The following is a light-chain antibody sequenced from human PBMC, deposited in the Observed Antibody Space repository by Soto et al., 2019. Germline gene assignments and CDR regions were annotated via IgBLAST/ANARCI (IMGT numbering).Light chain of an antibody. V-gene: IGKV3-20*01. CDR3: QQYHSSSWT. CDR2: VAS. Sequence: DIVLTQSPATLSLSPGERANLSCRASQSVSSYLAWYQQKPGQAPRLLIYVASSRAPGIPARFSGSGSGTDFTLTISSLEPEDFAVYYCQQYHSSSWTFGQGTKVDIK. CDR1: QSVSSY. J-gene: IGKJ1*01.